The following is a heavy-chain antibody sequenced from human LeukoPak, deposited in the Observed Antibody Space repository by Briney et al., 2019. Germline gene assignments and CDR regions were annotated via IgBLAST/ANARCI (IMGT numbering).Heavy chain of an antibody. CDR1: GGSISSGGYS. D-gene: IGHD7-27*01. CDR2: ISHSGTA. Sequence: KPSETLSLTCAVSGGSISSGGYSWSWIRQPPGTGLEWIGFISHSGTASYNPSLKSRLTISVDMSKNQFSLKLTSVTAADTAVYYCARLGPHLDYWGQGILVTVSS. V-gene: IGHV4-30-2*01. CDR3: ARLGPHLDY. J-gene: IGHJ4*02.